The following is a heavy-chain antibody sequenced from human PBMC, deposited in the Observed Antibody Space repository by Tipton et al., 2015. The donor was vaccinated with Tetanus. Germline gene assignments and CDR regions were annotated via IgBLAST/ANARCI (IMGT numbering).Heavy chain of an antibody. Sequence: QVQLAQSGAEVKKPGASAKVSCKASGYTLINYYMHWVRQAPGQGLEWMGMMNPSDDRTSHAQRFQGRVTMTRDTSTSTAYMELSGLRSDDTAVYYCARDWDNWGQGTLVTVSS. J-gene: IGHJ4*02. CDR1: GYTLINYY. CDR3: ARDWDN. CDR2: MNPSDDRT. V-gene: IGHV1-46*01.